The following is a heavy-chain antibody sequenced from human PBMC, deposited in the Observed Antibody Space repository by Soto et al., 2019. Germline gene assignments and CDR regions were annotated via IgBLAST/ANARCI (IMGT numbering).Heavy chain of an antibody. J-gene: IGHJ6*02. Sequence: GGSLRLSCAASGVNFGTFWMSWVRQAPGQGLEWVANIKQDGSEKYYVASVKGRFTISRDNAKNSLYLQMNSLRAEDTAVYYCARELYDFWSGYPYGMDVWGQGTTVTVSS. CDR3: ARELYDFWSGYPYGMDV. CDR1: GVNFGTFW. CDR2: IKQDGSEK. V-gene: IGHV3-7*01. D-gene: IGHD3-3*01.